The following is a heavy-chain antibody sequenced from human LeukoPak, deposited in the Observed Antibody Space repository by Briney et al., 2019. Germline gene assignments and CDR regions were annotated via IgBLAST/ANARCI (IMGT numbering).Heavy chain of an antibody. V-gene: IGHV1-46*01. Sequence: ASVKVSCKASGYTFTSYYMHWVRQAPGQGLEWMGIINPSGGSTSYAQKFQGRVTMTRDTSASTVYMELSSLRSEDTAVYYCARGILDIVVVPAALYYYYYMDVWGKGTTVTISS. CDR3: ARGILDIVVVPAALYYYYYMDV. CDR2: INPSGGST. CDR1: GYTFTSYY. J-gene: IGHJ6*03. D-gene: IGHD2-2*03.